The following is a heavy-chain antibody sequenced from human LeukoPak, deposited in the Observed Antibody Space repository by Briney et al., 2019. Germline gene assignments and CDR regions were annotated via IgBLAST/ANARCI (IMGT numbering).Heavy chain of an antibody. J-gene: IGHJ4*02. CDR1: GFTFSSYA. CDR3: ARDHYYGDFPGY. D-gene: IGHD4-17*01. V-gene: IGHV3-30-3*01. CDR2: ISYDGSNK. Sequence: PGGSLRLSCAASGFTFSSYAMHWVRQAPGKGLEWVAVISYDGSNKYYADSVKGRFTISRDNSKNTLYLQMNSLRAEVTAVYYCARDHYYGDFPGYWGQGTLVTVSS.